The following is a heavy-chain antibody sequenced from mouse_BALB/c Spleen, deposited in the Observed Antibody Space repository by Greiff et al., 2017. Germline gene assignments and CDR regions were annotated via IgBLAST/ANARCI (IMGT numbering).Heavy chain of an antibody. D-gene: IGHD1-1*02. J-gene: IGHJ2*01. CDR2: ISNGGGST. V-gene: IGHV5-12-2*01. Sequence: EVKLVESGGGLVQPGGSLKLSCAASGFTFSSYTMSWVRQTPEKRLEWVAYISNGGGSTYYPDTVKGRFTISRDNAKNTLYLQMSSLKSEDTAMYYCARRTLGGLDYWGQGTTLTVSS. CDR1: GFTFSSYT. CDR3: ARRTLGGLDY.